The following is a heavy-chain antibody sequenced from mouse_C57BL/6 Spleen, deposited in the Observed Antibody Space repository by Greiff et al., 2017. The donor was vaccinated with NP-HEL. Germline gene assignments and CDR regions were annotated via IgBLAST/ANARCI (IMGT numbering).Heavy chain of an antibody. CDR3: ARSNYGYEGFAY. D-gene: IGHD2-2*01. CDR1: GYAFSSYW. V-gene: IGHV1-80*01. J-gene: IGHJ3*01. Sequence: VKLMESGAELVKPGASVKISCKASGYAFSSYWMNWVKQRPGKGLEWIGQIYPGDGDTNYNGKFKGKATLTADKSSSTAYMQLSSLTSEDSAVYFCARSNYGYEGFAYWGQGTLVTVSA. CDR2: IYPGDGDT.